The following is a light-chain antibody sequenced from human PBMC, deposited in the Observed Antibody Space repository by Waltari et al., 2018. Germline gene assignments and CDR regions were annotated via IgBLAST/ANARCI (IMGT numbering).Light chain of an antibody. V-gene: IGKV1-33*01. Sequence: DIQMTQSPSLLSASVGDRVTITCQASQDITYYLNWYQQKPGKAPKLLFYDASTLETGVPSRFSGSGSGTDFTFTISSLQPEDIATYYCQQYDNLPRSFGQGTKLEIK. CDR1: QDITYY. CDR3: QQYDNLPRS. CDR2: DAS. J-gene: IGKJ2*01.